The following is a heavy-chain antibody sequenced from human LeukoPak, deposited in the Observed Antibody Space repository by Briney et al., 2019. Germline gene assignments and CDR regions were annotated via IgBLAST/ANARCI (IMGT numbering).Heavy chain of an antibody. Sequence: GGSLRRSCLASGFTFSDYWRNWVRLVPGKGREWVGNINQGGTVKFYVDSVKGRFTIARDNASNSLFLVMHRLRADDTALYSCARDSCASASHDVWGQGTVVTVSS. CDR1: GFTFSDYW. CDR3: ARDSCASASHDV. V-gene: IGHV3-7*01. CDR2: INQGGTVK. J-gene: IGHJ3*01. D-gene: IGHD3-10*01.